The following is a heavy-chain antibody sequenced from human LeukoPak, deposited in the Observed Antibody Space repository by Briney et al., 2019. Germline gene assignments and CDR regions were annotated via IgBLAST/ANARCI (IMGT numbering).Heavy chain of an antibody. CDR2: IYYSGST. D-gene: IGHD3-3*01. CDR1: GGSISSYY. V-gene: IGHV4-59*01. J-gene: IGHJ2*01. Sequence: NPSETLSLTCTVSGGSISSYYWSWIQQPPGKGPEWIGYIYYSGSTNYNPSLKSRVTISVDTSKNQFSLKLSSVTAADTAVYYCARDKGWSSYWYFDLWGRGTLVTVSS. CDR3: ARDKGWSSYWYFDL.